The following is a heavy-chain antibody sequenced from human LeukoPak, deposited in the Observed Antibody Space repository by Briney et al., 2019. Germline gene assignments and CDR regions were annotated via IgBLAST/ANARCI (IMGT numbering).Heavy chain of an antibody. J-gene: IGHJ3*02. D-gene: IGHD5-24*01. CDR2: IYYSGST. Sequence: PSETLSLTCTVSGGSISSYYWSWIRQPPGKGLEWIGYIYYSGSTNYNPSLKSRVTISVDTSKNQFSLKLSSVTAADTAVYYCARDPEMATIRGAFDIWGQGTMVIVSS. CDR1: GGSISSYY. CDR3: ARDPEMATIRGAFDI. V-gene: IGHV4-59*01.